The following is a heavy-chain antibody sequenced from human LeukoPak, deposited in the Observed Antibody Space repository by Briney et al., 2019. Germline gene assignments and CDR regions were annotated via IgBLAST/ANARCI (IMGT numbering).Heavy chain of an antibody. J-gene: IGHJ6*02. CDR2: INPNSGGT. V-gene: IGHV1-2*02. Sequence: GASVKVSCKASGYTFTGYYMHWVRQAPGQGLEWMGWINPNSGGTNYAQKFQGRVTMTRDTSISTAYMELSRLRSDDTAVYYCAGLRPDYYYYGMDVWGQGTTVTASS. CDR1: GYTFTGYY. CDR3: AGLRPDYYYYGMDV. D-gene: IGHD6-6*01.